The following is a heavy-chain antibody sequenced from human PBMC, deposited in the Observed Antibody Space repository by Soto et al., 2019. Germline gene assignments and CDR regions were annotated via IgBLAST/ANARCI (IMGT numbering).Heavy chain of an antibody. Sequence: GGSLRLCCGASGFTFSGSAMHWVRQASGKGLEWVGSIRSKANSYATAYAASVKGRFTISRDDSKNTAYLQMNSLKTEDTAVYYCTRDYNGWPDWGQGTLVTVSS. CDR1: GFTFSGSA. J-gene: IGHJ4*02. V-gene: IGHV3-73*01. D-gene: IGHD1-1*01. CDR3: TRDYNGWPD. CDR2: IRSKANSYAT.